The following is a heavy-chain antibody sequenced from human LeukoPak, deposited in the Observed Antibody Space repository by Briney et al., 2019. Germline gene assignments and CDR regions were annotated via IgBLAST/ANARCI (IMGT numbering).Heavy chain of an antibody. D-gene: IGHD5-18*01. V-gene: IGHV4-34*01. Sequence: PSETLSLTCAVYGGPFSGYYWSWIRQPPGKGLEWIGDINHSGSTNYNPSLKSRVTVSVDTSKNHLSLKLSSVTAADTAVYYCGRGRAGRGESYVIYYYYYMDVWGKGTTVTVSS. CDR2: INHSGST. CDR1: GGPFSGYY. J-gene: IGHJ6*03. CDR3: GRGRAGRGESYVIYYYYYMDV.